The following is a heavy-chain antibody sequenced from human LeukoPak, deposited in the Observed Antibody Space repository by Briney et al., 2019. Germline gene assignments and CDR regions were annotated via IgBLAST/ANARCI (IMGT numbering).Heavy chain of an antibody. V-gene: IGHV1-18*01. CDR3: ARDLVDGVGAPGAY. CDR1: GYTFTNYG. J-gene: IGHJ4*02. CDR2: INTYNGNT. Sequence: ASVKVSCKASGYTFTNYGITWMRQAPGQGLEWMGWINTYNGNTNYAQKLQGRVTITTDTSTSTAYMELRSLKSDDTAVFYCARDLVDGVGAPGAYWGQGALVTVSS. D-gene: IGHD1-26*01.